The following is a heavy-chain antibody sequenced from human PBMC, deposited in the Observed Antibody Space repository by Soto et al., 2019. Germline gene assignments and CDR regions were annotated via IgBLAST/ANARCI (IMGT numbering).Heavy chain of an antibody. CDR1: GGSMSSGGHY. CDR3: ASAVGYCSDSSCGAQFDR. V-gene: IGHV4-31*03. CDR2: INYNEDT. D-gene: IGHD2-15*01. J-gene: IGHJ4*02. Sequence: QVQLQQSGPGLVKPSQTLSLTCTVSGGSMSSGGHYWSWIRQHPGKGLEWIAYINYNEDTYYNPSLKSRVTISIDTSKNQVSLRLASLTAADTAMYYCASAVGYCSDSSCGAQFDRWGQGTLVSVSP.